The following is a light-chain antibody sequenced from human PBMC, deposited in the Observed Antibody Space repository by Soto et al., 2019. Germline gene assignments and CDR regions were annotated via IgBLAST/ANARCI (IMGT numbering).Light chain of an antibody. CDR3: QQYDSWPVT. CDR1: QSVTGN. V-gene: IGKV3-15*01. CDR2: GAS. J-gene: IGKJ4*01. Sequence: EIVMTQSPATLSVSQGERVTFSCRASQSVTGNLAWYQHKPGQTPRLLVYGASSGATGVPARFSGSGSGTEFTLTINSLQSEDFAIYYCQQYDSWPVTFGGGTKVDIK.